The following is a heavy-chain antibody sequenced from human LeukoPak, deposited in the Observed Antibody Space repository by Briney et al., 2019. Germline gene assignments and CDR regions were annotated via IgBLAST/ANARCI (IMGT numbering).Heavy chain of an antibody. CDR2: IYYSGST. Sequence: SETLSLTCTVSGGSISSSSYYWGWIRQPPGKGLEWIGSIYYSGSTYYNPSLKSRVTISVDTSKNQFSLKLSSVTAADTAVYYCARVLGRSWDYYDSSGYYYFDYWGQGTLVTVSS. V-gene: IGHV4-39*07. D-gene: IGHD3-22*01. CDR3: ARVLGRSWDYYDSSGYYYFDY. J-gene: IGHJ4*02. CDR1: GGSISSSSYY.